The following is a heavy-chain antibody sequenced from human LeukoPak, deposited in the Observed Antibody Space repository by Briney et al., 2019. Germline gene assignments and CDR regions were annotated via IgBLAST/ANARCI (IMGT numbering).Heavy chain of an antibody. CDR1: GFNFSDYS. J-gene: IGHJ6*04. V-gene: IGHV3-49*03. D-gene: IGHD3-3*01. CDR3: TRDHDFWRGPLDV. Sequence: PGGSLRLSCTASGFNFSDYSLSWFRQAPGVGLEWVAFIRREGYGGTTEYAASVKGRFTISRDDSKSIAYLQMNSLKTEDTGVYYCTRDHDFWRGPLDVWGKGTTVTVSS. CDR2: IRREGYGGTT.